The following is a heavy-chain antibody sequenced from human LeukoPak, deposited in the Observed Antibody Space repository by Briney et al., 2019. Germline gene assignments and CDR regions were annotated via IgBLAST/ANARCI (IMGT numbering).Heavy chain of an antibody. CDR2: IYPSDSDT. J-gene: IGHJ4*02. V-gene: IGHV5-51*01. CDR1: GFLFTSFW. Sequence: GESLKISCKVSGFLFTSFWIGWVRQMPGKGLEWMGLIYPSDSDTRYTPAFQGQVTISADRSISTAYLQRSSLKAPDTAIYYCARGHNYAADYWGQGTLVTVSS. D-gene: IGHD5-18*01. CDR3: ARGHNYAADY.